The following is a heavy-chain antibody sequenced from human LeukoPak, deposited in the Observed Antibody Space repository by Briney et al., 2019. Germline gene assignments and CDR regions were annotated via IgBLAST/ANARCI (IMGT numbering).Heavy chain of an antibody. D-gene: IGHD5-18*01. CDR1: GFTFSSYE. CDR2: ISSSSSYI. Sequence: GSLRLSCAASGFTFSSYEMNWVRQAPGKGLEWVSSISSSSSYIYYADSVKGRFTISRDNAKNSLYLQMNSLRAEDTAVYYCARAIDTATPVYYYYGMDVWGKGTTVTVSS. CDR3: ARAIDTATPVYYYYGMDV. V-gene: IGHV3-21*01. J-gene: IGHJ6*04.